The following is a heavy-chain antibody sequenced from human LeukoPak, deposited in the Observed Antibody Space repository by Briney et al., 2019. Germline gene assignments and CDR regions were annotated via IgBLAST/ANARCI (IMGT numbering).Heavy chain of an antibody. J-gene: IGHJ4*02. CDR1: GFTFSDYY. Sequence: GGSLRLSCAASGFTFSDYYMSWIRQAPGKGLEWVSYISSSGSTIYYADSVKGRFTISRDNAKNSLYLQMNSLRAEDTAVYYXXXXXELVRGVYYFDYWGQGTLVTVSS. CDR3: XXXXELVRGVYYFDY. V-gene: IGHV3-11*01. CDR2: ISSSGSTI. D-gene: IGHD6-13*01.